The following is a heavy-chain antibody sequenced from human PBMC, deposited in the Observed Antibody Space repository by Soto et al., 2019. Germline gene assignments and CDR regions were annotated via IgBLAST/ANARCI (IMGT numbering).Heavy chain of an antibody. J-gene: IGHJ4*02. CDR1: GFSLSTDGGG. CDR3: ARRLQCIHYFDS. Sequence: QITLEESGPTLVKPTQTLTLTCTFSGFSLSTDGGGVGWIRQPPGKAPEWLAFIYWDGDKRYSPSLQSRLTITKEISRNQVVLSMTNMDPVDTGTYYCARRLQCIHYFDSWGLGIVVTVSS. D-gene: IGHD1-1*01. V-gene: IGHV2-5*02. CDR2: IYWDGDK.